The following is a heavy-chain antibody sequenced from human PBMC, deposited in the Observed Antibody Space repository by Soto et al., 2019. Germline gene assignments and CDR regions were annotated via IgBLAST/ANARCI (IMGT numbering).Heavy chain of an antibody. D-gene: IGHD2-2*01. V-gene: IGHV4-39*01. CDR3: ARLGYCSSTSCYLHYYYGMDV. J-gene: IGHJ6*02. Sequence: SETLSLTCAVSGGSISGSYYYWAWLRQSPGKGPEWIGSVFYTGFTSYNPSLESRVSVSVDTSKSQFSLKLSAVTAADTAVYYCARLGYCSSTSCYLHYYYGMDVWGQGTTVTVSS. CDR2: VFYTGFT. CDR1: GGSISGSYYY.